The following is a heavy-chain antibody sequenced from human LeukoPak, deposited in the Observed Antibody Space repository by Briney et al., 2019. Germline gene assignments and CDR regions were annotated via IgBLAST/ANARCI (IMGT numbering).Heavy chain of an antibody. Sequence: ASVKVSRKASGYTFTSYDINWVRQAPGQGLQWMGWMNPNSGNTGHAQKFQGRVTMTKNTSITTAYMELSSLTSEDTAVYYCARALSWTTESYYYMDVWGKGTTVTVS. CDR2: MNPNSGNT. V-gene: IGHV1-8*01. CDR1: GYTFTSYD. D-gene: IGHD3/OR15-3a*01. J-gene: IGHJ6*03. CDR3: ARALSWTTESYYYMDV.